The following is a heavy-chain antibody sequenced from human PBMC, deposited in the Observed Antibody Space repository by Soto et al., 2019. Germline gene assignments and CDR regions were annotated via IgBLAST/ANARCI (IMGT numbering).Heavy chain of an antibody. CDR2: IIPIFNST. V-gene: IGHV1-69*06. J-gene: IGHJ4*02. D-gene: IGHD2-2*02. CDR1: GSRFSNYV. CDR3: AREGRGKKAGYNGLVSLGY. Sequence: QVQLVQSGAEVKTPGSSLKVSCKVSGSRFSNYVISWVRQAPGHGLEWLGRIIPIFNSTKYAQSFQGRVTITADKSMSTGSLELSSLRSDDTAVYYCAREGRGKKAGYNGLVSLGYWGQGTLVTVAS.